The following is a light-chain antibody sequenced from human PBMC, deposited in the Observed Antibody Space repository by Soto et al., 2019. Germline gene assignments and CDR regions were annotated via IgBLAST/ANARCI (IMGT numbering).Light chain of an antibody. V-gene: IGKV3-20*01. CDR2: GAS. CDR1: QSVSSSY. Sequence: EIVLTQSPGTLFLSPGERATLSCRASQSVSSSYLAWYQQEPGQAPRLLIYGASSRATGIPDRFSGSGSGTDFTLTISRLEPEDFAVYYCQQYGSLLTFGGGTKVDIK. CDR3: QQYGSLLT. J-gene: IGKJ4*01.